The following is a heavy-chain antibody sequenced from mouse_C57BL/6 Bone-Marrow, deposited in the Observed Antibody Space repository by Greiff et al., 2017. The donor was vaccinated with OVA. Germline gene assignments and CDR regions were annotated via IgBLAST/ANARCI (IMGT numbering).Heavy chain of an antibody. CDR1: GYTFTSYW. J-gene: IGHJ4*01. CDR3: ARDDYDGGSY. Sequence: VKLQQPGAELVMPGASVKLSCKASGYTFTSYWMHWVKQRPGQGLEWIGEIDPSDSYTNYNQKFKGKSTLTVDKSSSTAYMQLSSLTSEDSAVYYCARDDYDGGSYWGQGTSVTVSS. D-gene: IGHD2-4*01. CDR2: IDPSDSYT. V-gene: IGHV1-69*01.